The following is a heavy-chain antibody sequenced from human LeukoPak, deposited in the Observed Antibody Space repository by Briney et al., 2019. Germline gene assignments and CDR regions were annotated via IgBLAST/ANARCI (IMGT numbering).Heavy chain of an antibody. CDR3: ARARGLSGTHENWFDP. Sequence: ASVKVSCTASGYTFTGYYMHWVRQAPGQGLEWMGWINPNSGGTNYAQKFQGWVTMTRDTSISTAYMELSRLRSDDTAVYYCARARGLSGTHENWFDPWGQGTLVTVSS. D-gene: IGHD5-12*01. CDR2: INPNSGGT. J-gene: IGHJ5*02. V-gene: IGHV1-2*04. CDR1: GYTFTGYY.